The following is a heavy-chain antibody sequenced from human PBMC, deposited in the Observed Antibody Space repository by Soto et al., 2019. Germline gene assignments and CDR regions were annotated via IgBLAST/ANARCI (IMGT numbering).Heavy chain of an antibody. V-gene: IGHV4-34*01. CDR1: GGSFSGYY. J-gene: IGHJ6*02. CDR2: INHSGIT. Sequence: QVQLQQWGAGLLKPSETLSLTCAVYGGSFSGYYWSWIRQPPGKGLEWIGEINHSGITNYNPSLKSRAAISLDTSNNQFSRTLSYVTAADAAVYYCARGKQWPAYYYYGMDVWGQGTTVSVSS. CDR3: ARGKQWPAYYYYGMDV. D-gene: IGHD6-19*01.